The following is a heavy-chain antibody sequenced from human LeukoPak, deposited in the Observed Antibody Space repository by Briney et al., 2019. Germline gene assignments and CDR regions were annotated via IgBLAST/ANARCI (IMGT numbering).Heavy chain of an antibody. D-gene: IGHD2-2*02. J-gene: IGHJ4*02. CDR1: GFIVSDHY. CDR2: MYSGGSI. CDR3: AKGSYCSSTSCYTD. V-gene: IGHV3-53*05. Sequence: GGSLRLSCAASGFIVSDHYMNWVRQAPGKGLEWVSVMYSGGSIYYADSVKGRFTISRDNSRNTLFLQMDSLRAEDTAVYYCAKGSYCSSTSCYTDWGQGTLVTVSS.